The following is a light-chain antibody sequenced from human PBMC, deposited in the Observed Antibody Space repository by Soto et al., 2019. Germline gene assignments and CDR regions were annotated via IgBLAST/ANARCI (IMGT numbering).Light chain of an antibody. J-gene: IGLJ7*01. CDR1: SSDIGGYNY. CDR3: SSYTPSSTVA. Sequence: QSALTQSASVSGSPGQSITISCTGTSSDIGGYNYVSWYQQHPDKAPKLMIFEVSNRPSGVSNRFSGSKSGNTASLTISGLLPEDEADYYCSSYTPSSTVAFGGGTPLTVL. V-gene: IGLV2-14*01. CDR2: EVS.